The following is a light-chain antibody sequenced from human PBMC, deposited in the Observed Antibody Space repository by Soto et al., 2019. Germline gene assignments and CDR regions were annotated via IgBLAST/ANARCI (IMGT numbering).Light chain of an antibody. J-gene: IGKJ2*01. CDR1: RGISNF. CDR3: QQYSSAPYT. Sequence: DIQMTQSPSSLSASVGDRVTLTCRASRGISNFLAWYQQKPGKVPKLLIYAASTLQSGVPSRFSGSGSGTDFTLTISSLQPEDVATYYCQQYSSAPYTFGQGTKLEIK. V-gene: IGKV1-27*01. CDR2: AAS.